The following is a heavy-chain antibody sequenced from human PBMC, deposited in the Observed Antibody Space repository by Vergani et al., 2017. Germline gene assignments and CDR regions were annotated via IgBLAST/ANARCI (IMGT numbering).Heavy chain of an antibody. Sequence: QVQLQESGPGLVKPSETLSLTCTVSGGSISSYYWSWIRQPPGKGLEWIGYIYYSGSTNYNPSLKSRVTISVDTSKNQFSLKLSSVTAADTAVYYCARLQYGWFDPWGQGPLVTVSS. CDR3: ARLQYGWFDP. J-gene: IGHJ5*02. CDR2: IYYSGST. D-gene: IGHD2-2*01. V-gene: IGHV4-59*01. CDR1: GGSISSYY.